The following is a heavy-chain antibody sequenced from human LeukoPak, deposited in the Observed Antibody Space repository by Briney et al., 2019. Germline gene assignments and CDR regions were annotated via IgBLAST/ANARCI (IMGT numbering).Heavy chain of an antibody. D-gene: IGHD2-2*01. Sequence: SETLSLTCTVSGYSISSGYYWGWIRQPPGQGLEWIGSIYHSGSTYYNPSLKSRVTISVDTSKNQFSLKVNSVTAADTAVYYCARGDCSSTICYSPMDVWGKGTTVTVSS. CDR2: IYHSGST. V-gene: IGHV4-38-2*02. CDR1: GYSISSGYY. CDR3: ARGDCSSTICYSPMDV. J-gene: IGHJ6*03.